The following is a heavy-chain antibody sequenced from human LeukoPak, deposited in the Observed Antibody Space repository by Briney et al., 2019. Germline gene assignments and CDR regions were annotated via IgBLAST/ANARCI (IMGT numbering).Heavy chain of an antibody. V-gene: IGHV4-39*01. CDR1: GGSISSSGYY. D-gene: IGHD2-15*01. CDR3: ARQGIVVVVAAQFDY. CDR2: IYYSGST. Sequence: SETLSPTCTVSGGSISSSGYYGGWIRQPPGKGLEWIGSIYYSGSTYYNPSLKSRVTISVDTSKNQFSLKLSSVTAADTAVYYCARQGIVVVVAAQFDYWGQGTLVTVSS. J-gene: IGHJ4*02.